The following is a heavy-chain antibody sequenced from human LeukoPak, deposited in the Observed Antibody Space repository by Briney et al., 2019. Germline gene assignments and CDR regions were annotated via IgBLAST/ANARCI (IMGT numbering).Heavy chain of an antibody. V-gene: IGHV1-69*04. J-gene: IGHJ4*02. D-gene: IGHD3-22*01. CDR3: ARDIESYDSSGYYYDY. CDR1: GGTFSSYA. Sequence: GASVKVSCKASGGTFSSYAISWVRQAPGQGLEWMGRIIPILGIANYAQKFQGRVTITADKSTSTAYMELSSLRSEDTAVYYCARDIESYDSSGYYYDYWGQGTLVTVSS. CDR2: IIPILGIA.